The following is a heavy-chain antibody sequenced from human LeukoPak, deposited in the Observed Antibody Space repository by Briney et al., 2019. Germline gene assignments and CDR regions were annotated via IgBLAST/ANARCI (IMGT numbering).Heavy chain of an antibody. CDR1: GFTFSSYA. J-gene: IGHJ4*02. Sequence: GRSLRLSCAASGFTFSSYAMNWVRQAPGKGLEWVALISYDGSNKNYADSVKGRFTISRDNSKNTLYLQMNSLRAEDTALYYCARETGGTVGSTDFDYWGQGTLVTVSS. CDR3: ARETGGTVGSTDFDY. D-gene: IGHD4-17*01. V-gene: IGHV3-30-3*01. CDR2: ISYDGSNK.